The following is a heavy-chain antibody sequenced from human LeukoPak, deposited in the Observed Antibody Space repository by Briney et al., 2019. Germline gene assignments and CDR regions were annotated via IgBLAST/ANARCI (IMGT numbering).Heavy chain of an antibody. V-gene: IGHV3-53*01. D-gene: IGHD6-19*01. Sequence: PGRSLRLSCAASGFTFSSYGMHWVRQAPGKGLEWVSVIYSGGSTYYADSVKGRFTISRDNSKNTLYLQMNSLRAEDTAVYYCARDGRYSSGWYYFDYWGQGTLVTVSS. CDR3: ARDGRYSSGWYYFDY. CDR1: GFTFSSYG. J-gene: IGHJ4*02. CDR2: IYSGGST.